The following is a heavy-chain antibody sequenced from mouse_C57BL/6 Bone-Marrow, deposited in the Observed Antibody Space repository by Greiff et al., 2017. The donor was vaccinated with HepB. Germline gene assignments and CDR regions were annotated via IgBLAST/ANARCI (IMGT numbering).Heavy chain of an antibody. CDR1: GYTFTDYY. Sequence: EVQLQQSGPELVKPGASVKISCKASGYTFTDYYMNWVKQSHGKSLEWIGDINPNNGGTSYNQKFKGKATLTVDKSSSTAYMELRSLTSEDSAVYYCARLGNSSGYRYAMDYWGQGTSVTVSS. J-gene: IGHJ4*01. CDR2: INPNNGGT. V-gene: IGHV1-26*01. CDR3: ARLGNSSGYRYAMDY. D-gene: IGHD3-2*02.